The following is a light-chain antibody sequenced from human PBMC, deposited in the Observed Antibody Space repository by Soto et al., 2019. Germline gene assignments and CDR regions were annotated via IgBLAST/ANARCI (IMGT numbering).Light chain of an antibody. J-gene: IGLJ2*01. V-gene: IGLV2-8*01. Sequence: QSAVTQPPSASGSPGQSVTISCTGTSSDVGGNNYVSWYQQHPGKAPKLMIYEVSKRPSGVPDRFSGSKSGNTASLTVSGLHAEDEADYYCSSYAGSNNYVVFGGGTKLTVL. CDR3: SSYAGSNNYVV. CDR2: EVS. CDR1: SSDVGGNNY.